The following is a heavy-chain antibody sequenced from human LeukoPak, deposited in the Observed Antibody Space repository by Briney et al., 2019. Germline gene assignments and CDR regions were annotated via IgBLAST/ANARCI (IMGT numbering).Heavy chain of an antibody. D-gene: IGHD3-10*01. CDR3: ARDGPVLLWFGELEYYFDY. CDR2: IYTSGST. V-gene: IGHV4-4*07. CDR1: GGSISSYY. Sequence: PSETLSLTCTVSGGSISSYYWSWIRQPAGKGLEWIGRIYTSGSTNYNPSLKSRVTMSVDTSKNQFSLKLSSVTAAGTAVYYCARDGPVLLWFGELEYYFDYWGQGTLVTVSS. J-gene: IGHJ4*02.